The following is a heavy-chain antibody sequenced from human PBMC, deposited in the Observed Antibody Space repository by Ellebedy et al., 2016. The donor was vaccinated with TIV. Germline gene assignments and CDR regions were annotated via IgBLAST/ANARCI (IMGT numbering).Heavy chain of an antibody. CDR1: GFTFGDYA. V-gene: IGHV3-49*04. CDR2: ISSKRYGGKP. CDR3: TRNPRKGYNYPFDY. D-gene: IGHD1-1*01. Sequence: GESLKTSCSTSGFTFGDYAIIWVRQVSGKGLEWVGFISSKRYGGKPEYAASVKGRFTISTDDSNSIAYLQMDSLRSEDTAIYYCTRNPRKGYNYPFDYWGQGELVTVSS. J-gene: IGHJ4*02.